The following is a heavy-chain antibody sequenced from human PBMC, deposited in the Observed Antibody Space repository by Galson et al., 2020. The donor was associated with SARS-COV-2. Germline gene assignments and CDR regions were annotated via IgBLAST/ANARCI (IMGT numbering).Heavy chain of an antibody. D-gene: IGHD6-19*01. Sequence: SETLSLTCTVSGGSISSGGYYWSWIRQHPGKGLEWIGYIYYSGRTYYNPSLKSRVTISVDTSKNQFSLKLSSVTAADTAVYYCARVLAVAGTDYYYYMDVWGKGTTVTVSS. CDR1: GGSISSGGYY. J-gene: IGHJ6*03. CDR2: IYYSGRT. CDR3: ARVLAVAGTDYYYYMDV. V-gene: IGHV4-31*03.